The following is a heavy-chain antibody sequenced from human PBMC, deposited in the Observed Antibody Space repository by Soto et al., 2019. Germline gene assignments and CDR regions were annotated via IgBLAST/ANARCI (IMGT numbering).Heavy chain of an antibody. V-gene: IGHV1-69*06. D-gene: IGHD1-26*01. J-gene: IGHJ6*02. CDR1: EGSFSNYA. Sequence: QVQLVQSGAEVKKPGSSVKVSCKTSEGSFSNYAISWVRQAPGQGLEWMGGIVPVFGSVKYAQNFHGRVTLTEDTVTTTAYMEWRSLRSDDTAVYYCARPANIAGRAGDHYYYYGMDVWGQGTTVTVAS. CDR3: ARPANIAGRAGDHYYYYGMDV. CDR2: IVPVFGSV.